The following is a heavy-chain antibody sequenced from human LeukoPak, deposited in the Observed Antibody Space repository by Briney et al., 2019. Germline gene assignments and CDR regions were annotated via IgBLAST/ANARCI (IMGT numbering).Heavy chain of an antibody. V-gene: IGHV3-30*18. CDR2: ISYDGSNK. J-gene: IGHJ4*02. D-gene: IGHD3-22*01. CDR3: ANSDPRLSATMIVVDEGGPFTDY. CDR1: GFTFSSYG. Sequence: GGSLRLSCAASGFTFSSYGMHWVRQAPGKGLEWVAVISYDGSNKYYADSVKGRFTISRDNSKNTLYLQMNSLRAEDTAVYYCANSDPRLSATMIVVDEGGPFTDYWGQGTLVTVSS.